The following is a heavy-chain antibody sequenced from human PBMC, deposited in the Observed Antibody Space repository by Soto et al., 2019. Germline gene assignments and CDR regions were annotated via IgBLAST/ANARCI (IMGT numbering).Heavy chain of an antibody. CDR3: ARYTGGSYDY. D-gene: IGHD1-26*01. V-gene: IGHV3-72*01. CDR2: SRNKANSYNT. CDR1: GFTFSNYY. Sequence: EVKLVESGGGLVQPGGSLRLSCAASGFTFSNYYMDWVRQVPGKGLEWVGRSRNKANSYNTEYAASVKDRFSISRDNSKDSMYLQMNSLKTEDTAVYYCARYTGGSYDYWGQGALVTVSS. J-gene: IGHJ4*02.